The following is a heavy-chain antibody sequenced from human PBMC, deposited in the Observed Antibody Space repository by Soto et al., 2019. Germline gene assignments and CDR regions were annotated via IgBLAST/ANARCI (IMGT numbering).Heavy chain of an antibody. J-gene: IGHJ4*02. D-gene: IGHD6-13*01. V-gene: IGHV4-59*01. CDR1: GGSISSYY. CDR2: IYYSGST. Sequence: SETLSLTCTVSGGSISSYYWSWIRQPPGKGLEWIGYIYYSGSTNYNPSLKSRVTISVDTSKNQFSLKLSSVTAADTAVYYCARGLYSSKRYDYWGQGTLVTVSS. CDR3: ARGLYSSKRYDY.